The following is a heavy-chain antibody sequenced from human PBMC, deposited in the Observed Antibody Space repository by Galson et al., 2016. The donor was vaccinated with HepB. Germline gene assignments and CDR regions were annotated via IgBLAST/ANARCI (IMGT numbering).Heavy chain of an antibody. J-gene: IGHJ6*04. Sequence: SLRLSCAASGFTFNRYGMHWVRQAPGKGLEWVAVISYEGSKKHYEDSVKGRFTISRDNSESTLYLQMEGLGAEDTAVYYCVKDTTFTRVVPYMDVWGKGTTVTVSP. CDR2: ISYEGSKK. CDR1: GFTFNRYG. CDR3: VKDTTFTRVVPYMDV. D-gene: IGHD3-3*01. V-gene: IGHV3-30*18.